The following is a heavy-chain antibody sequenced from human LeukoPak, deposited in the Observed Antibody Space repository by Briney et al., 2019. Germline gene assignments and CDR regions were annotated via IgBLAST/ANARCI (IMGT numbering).Heavy chain of an antibody. J-gene: IGHJ6*03. CDR2: IRRDGSET. V-gene: IGHV3-7*01. Sequence: PGGSLRLSCAASGFTFSNYWMTWVRRAPGKGLEWVANIRRDGSETHYVDSVMGRFTISRDNAKNSLYLQMNSLRAEDTAVYYCARGGAYYYYMDVWGKGTTVTVSS. CDR1: GFTFSNYW. D-gene: IGHD4/OR15-4a*01. CDR3: ARGGAYYYYMDV.